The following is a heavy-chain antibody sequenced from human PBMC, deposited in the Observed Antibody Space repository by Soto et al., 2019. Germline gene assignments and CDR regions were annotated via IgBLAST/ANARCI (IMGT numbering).Heavy chain of an antibody. Sequence: ASVKVSCKASGYTFTSYGICWVRQAPGQGLEWMAWISGYSSKTKTEQRFQGRVTFTADESTNTAYMELRGLLSEDTAVYYCARDGGFGELKYWGPGTLVTVSS. D-gene: IGHD3-10*01. CDR2: ISGYSSKT. J-gene: IGHJ4*02. CDR3: ARDGGFGELKY. V-gene: IGHV1-18*01. CDR1: GYTFTSYG.